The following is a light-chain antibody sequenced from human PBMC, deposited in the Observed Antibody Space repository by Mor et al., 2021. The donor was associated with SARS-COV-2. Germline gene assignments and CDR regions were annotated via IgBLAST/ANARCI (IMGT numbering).Light chain of an antibody. CDR3: QHPGT. Sequence: ASQSISSWLAWYQQKPGKAPKLLIYKASSLESGVPSRFSGSGSGTEFTLTISSLQPDDFATYYCQHPGTFGQGT. CDR2: KAS. J-gene: IGKJ1*01. CDR1: QSISSW. V-gene: IGKV1-5*03.